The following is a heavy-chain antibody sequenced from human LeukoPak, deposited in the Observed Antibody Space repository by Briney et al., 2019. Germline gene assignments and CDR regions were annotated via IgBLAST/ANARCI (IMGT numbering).Heavy chain of an antibody. Sequence: PGGSLRLSCAASGFIFSSSAMNWVRRAPGKGLEWVSSINNDGSYIYYAGSVKGRFTISRDNAKNSLNLQMNSLRAEDMALYYCAKSLSPTRILFGAFDIWGQGTMVTVSS. CDR1: GFIFSSSA. CDR3: AKSLSPTRILFGAFDI. V-gene: IGHV3-21*04. J-gene: IGHJ3*02. D-gene: IGHD2-15*01. CDR2: INNDGSYI.